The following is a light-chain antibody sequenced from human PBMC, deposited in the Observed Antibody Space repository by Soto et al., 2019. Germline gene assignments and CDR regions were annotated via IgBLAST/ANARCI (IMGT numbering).Light chain of an antibody. V-gene: IGLV2-14*01. CDR3: SSYTSSSPYV. Sequence: QSALTQPASVSGSPGQSITLSCAGTTNDIGSYNYVSWFQQHPGEAPKLIIFEVTHRPSGISTRFSGSKSGNTASLTISGLQAEDEADYYCSSYTSSSPYVFGTGTKLTVL. CDR2: EVT. J-gene: IGLJ1*01. CDR1: TNDIGSYNY.